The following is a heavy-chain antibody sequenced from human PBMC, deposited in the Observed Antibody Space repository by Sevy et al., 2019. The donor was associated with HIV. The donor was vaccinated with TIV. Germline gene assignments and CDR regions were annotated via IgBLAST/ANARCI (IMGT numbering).Heavy chain of an antibody. J-gene: IGHJ6*02. CDR3: ARGASGTLPSYYYYTMDV. Sequence: GESLKISCKGSGYSFSDYWVGWVRQMPGKGLEWMGIIYPGDSDTTYSPAFQGQVTISADKSISTAYLQWSSLKASDTASYYCARGASGTLPSYYYYTMDVWGQGTTVTVSS. D-gene: IGHD1-1*01. CDR1: GYSFSDYW. V-gene: IGHV5-51*01. CDR2: IYPGDSDT.